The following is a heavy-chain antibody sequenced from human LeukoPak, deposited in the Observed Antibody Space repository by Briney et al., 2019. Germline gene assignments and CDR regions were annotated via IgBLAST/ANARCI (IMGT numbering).Heavy chain of an antibody. J-gene: IGHJ6*02. Sequence: SETLSLTCAVYGGSFSGYYWSWIRQPPGKGLEWIGEINHSGSTNYNPSLKSRVTISVDTSKNQFSLKLSSVTAADTAVCYCATQRVNSGGSWLRAYYGMDVWGQGTTVTVSS. V-gene: IGHV4-34*01. D-gene: IGHD6-13*01. CDR1: GGSFSGYY. CDR3: ATQRVNSGGSWLRAYYGMDV. CDR2: INHSGST.